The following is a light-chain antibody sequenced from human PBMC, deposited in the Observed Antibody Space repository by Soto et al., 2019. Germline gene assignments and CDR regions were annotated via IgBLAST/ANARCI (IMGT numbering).Light chain of an antibody. Sequence: QSVLTQPPSASGTPWQRVTISCSGSSSNIGSNYVYWYQQLPGTAPKLLIYRNNQRPSGVPDRFPGSKSGTSASLAISGLRSEDEDDYYCAAWDDSLSGPVVFGGGTKVTVL. V-gene: IGLV1-47*01. J-gene: IGLJ2*01. CDR1: SSNIGSNY. CDR2: RNN. CDR3: AAWDDSLSGPVV.